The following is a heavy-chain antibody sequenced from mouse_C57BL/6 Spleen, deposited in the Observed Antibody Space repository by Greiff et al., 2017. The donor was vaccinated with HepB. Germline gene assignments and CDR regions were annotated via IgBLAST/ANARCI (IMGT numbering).Heavy chain of an antibody. Sequence: VKLMESGPELVKPGASVKISCKASGYSFTSYYIHWVKQRPGQGLEWIGWIYPGSGNTKYNEKFKGKATLTADTSSSTAYMQLSSLTSEDSAVYYCARTGTDRYYFDYWGQGTTLTVSS. CDR3: ARTGTDRYYFDY. V-gene: IGHV1-66*01. D-gene: IGHD4-1*01. J-gene: IGHJ2*01. CDR2: IYPGSGNT. CDR1: GYSFTSYY.